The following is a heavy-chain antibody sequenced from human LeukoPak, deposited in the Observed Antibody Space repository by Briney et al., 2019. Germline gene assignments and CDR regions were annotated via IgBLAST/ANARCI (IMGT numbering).Heavy chain of an antibody. CDR2: INSDGSST. V-gene: IGHV3-74*01. D-gene: IGHD1-26*01. J-gene: IGHJ1*01. CDR1: GFTFSSYW. CDR3: ARPSGSYYDEYFQH. Sequence: GGSLRLSCAASGFTFSSYWMHWVRQAPGKGLVWVSRINSDGSSTSYADSVKGRFTISRDNAKNTLYLQMNSLRAEDTAVYYCARPSGSYYDEYFQHWGQGTLVTVSS.